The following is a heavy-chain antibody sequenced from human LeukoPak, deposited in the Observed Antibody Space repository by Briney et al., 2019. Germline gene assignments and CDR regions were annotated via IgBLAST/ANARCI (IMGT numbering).Heavy chain of an antibody. Sequence: GGSLRLPCAASGFTFSSYAMNWVRQAPGKGLEWVSGISGSGGSTYNADSEKGRFTISRDNSKNTLYLQMNSLRAEDTAVYYCAKGAPEGQWLSYFDYWGQGTLVTVSS. CDR2: ISGSGGST. V-gene: IGHV3-23*01. D-gene: IGHD6-19*01. CDR3: AKGAPEGQWLSYFDY. CDR1: GFTFSSYA. J-gene: IGHJ4*02.